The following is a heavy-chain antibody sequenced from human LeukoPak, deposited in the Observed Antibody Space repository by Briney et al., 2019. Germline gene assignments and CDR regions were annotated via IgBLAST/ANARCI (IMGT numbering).Heavy chain of an antibody. D-gene: IGHD5-12*01. J-gene: IGHJ4*02. CDR1: AYTFTSYG. Sequence: ASVKVSCXASAYTFTSYGITWVRQAPGQGLEWMGWISAYNGNTNYAQKLQGRVTMTTDTSTSTAYMELRSLRSDDTAVYYCAREYSGYDWGHFDYWGQGTLVTVSS. V-gene: IGHV1-18*01. CDR2: ISAYNGNT. CDR3: AREYSGYDWGHFDY.